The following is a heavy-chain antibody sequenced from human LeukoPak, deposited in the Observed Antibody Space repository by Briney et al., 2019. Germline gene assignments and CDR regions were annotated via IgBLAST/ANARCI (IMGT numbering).Heavy chain of an antibody. D-gene: IGHD6-13*01. J-gene: IGHJ3*02. V-gene: IGHV3-30-3*01. CDR3: AVPLVLGDAFDI. CDR2: ISYDGSNK. Sequence: GGSLRLSCAASGFTFSSYAMHWVRQAPGKGLEWVAVISYDGSNKYYADSVKGRFTISRDNSKNTLYLQMNSLRAEDTAVYYCAVPLVLGDAFDIWGQGTMVTVSS. CDR1: GFTFSSYA.